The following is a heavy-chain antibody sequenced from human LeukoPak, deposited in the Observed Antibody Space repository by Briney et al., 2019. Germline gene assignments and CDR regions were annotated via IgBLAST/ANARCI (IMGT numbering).Heavy chain of an antibody. CDR1: GYTFTSYG. J-gene: IGHJ4*02. D-gene: IGHD3-9*01. V-gene: IGHV1-18*01. Sequence: ASVKVSCKASGYTFTSYGISWVRQAPGQGLEWMGWISPYNGNTNYAQKLQGRVTMTTDTSTSTAYMELRSLRSDDTAVYYCARDDGVLRYFDWLLSFDYWGQGTLVTVSS. CDR3: ARDDGVLRYFDWLLSFDY. CDR2: ISPYNGNT.